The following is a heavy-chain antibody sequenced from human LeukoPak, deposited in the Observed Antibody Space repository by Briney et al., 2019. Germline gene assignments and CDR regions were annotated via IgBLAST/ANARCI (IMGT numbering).Heavy chain of an antibody. CDR1: GGSFSGYY. CDR3: ARSVRRWLQFYYYYGMDV. Sequence: SETLSLTCAVYGGSFSGYYWSWIRQPPGKGLEWIGEINHSGSTNYNPSLKSRVTTSVDTSKNQFSLKLSSVTAADTAVYYCARSVRRWLQFYYYYGMDVWGQGTTVTVSS. J-gene: IGHJ6*02. D-gene: IGHD5-24*01. V-gene: IGHV4-34*01. CDR2: INHSGST.